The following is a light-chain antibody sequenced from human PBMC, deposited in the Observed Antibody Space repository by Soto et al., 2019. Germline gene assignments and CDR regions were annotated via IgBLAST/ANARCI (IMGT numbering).Light chain of an antibody. V-gene: IGKV1-5*03. CDR1: QSISSW. J-gene: IGKJ1*01. Sequence: DIQMTQSPSTLSASVGDRVTITCRASQSISSWLAWYQQKPGKAPKLLIYKASSLESGVPSRFSGSGSGPEFTLTISSLQPDDFATYSCQQYNSYQWTFGQGTKVEIK. CDR2: KAS. CDR3: QQYNSYQWT.